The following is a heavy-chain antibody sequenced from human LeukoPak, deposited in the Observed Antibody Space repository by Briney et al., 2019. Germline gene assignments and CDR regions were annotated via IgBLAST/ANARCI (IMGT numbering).Heavy chain of an antibody. J-gene: IGHJ6*02. CDR2: IYHSGST. D-gene: IGHD2-15*01. V-gene: IGHV4-38-2*02. Sequence: SETLSLTCTVSGYSISSGYYWGWIRQPPGKGLEWIGSIYHSGSTYYNPSLKSRVTISVDTSKNQFSLKLSSVTAADTAVYYCARDVGPPIPYCSGGSCYSDGMDVWGQGTTVTVSS. CDR1: GYSISSGYY. CDR3: ARDVGPPIPYCSGGSCYSDGMDV.